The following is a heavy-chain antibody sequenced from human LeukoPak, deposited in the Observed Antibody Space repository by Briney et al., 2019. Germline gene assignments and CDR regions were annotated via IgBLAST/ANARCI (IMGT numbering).Heavy chain of an antibody. Sequence: GGSLRLSCAASGFNFDDYAMHWVRQAPGKGLEWVSGISWNSDKIGYADSVKGRFTISRDNAKKSLYLQMNSPRPEDTALYYCAKSGIFQGYYFYYMDVWGKGTTVTVSS. CDR2: ISWNSDKI. J-gene: IGHJ6*03. CDR1: GFNFDDYA. D-gene: IGHD2-15*01. V-gene: IGHV3-9*01. CDR3: AKSGIFQGYYFYYMDV.